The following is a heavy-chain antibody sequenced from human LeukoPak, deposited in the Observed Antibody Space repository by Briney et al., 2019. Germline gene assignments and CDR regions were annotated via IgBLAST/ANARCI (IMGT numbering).Heavy chain of an antibody. CDR2: ISSSSSYI. D-gene: IGHD2-15*01. V-gene: IGHV3-21*01. CDR3: ARQWGYRFEGY. Sequence: GGSLRLSCAASGFTFSSYSMNWVRQAPGKGLEWASSISSSSSYIYYADSVKGRFTISRDDAKNSLYLQMNSLRAEDTAVYYCARQWGYRFEGYWGQGTLVTVSS. J-gene: IGHJ4*02. CDR1: GFTFSSYS.